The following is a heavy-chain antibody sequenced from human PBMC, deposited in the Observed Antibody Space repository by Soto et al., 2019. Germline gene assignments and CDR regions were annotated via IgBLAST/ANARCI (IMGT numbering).Heavy chain of an antibody. CDR1: GFTFGDYA. CDR2: IRSKAYGGTT. CDR3: TRGPYSSSWYYFDY. D-gene: IGHD6-13*01. Sequence: GGSLRLSCTASGFTFGDYAMSWFRQAPGKGLEWVGFIRSKAYGGTTEYAASVKGRFTISRDDSKSIAYLQMNSLKTEDTAVYYCTRGPYSSSWYYFDYWGQGTLVTVSS. V-gene: IGHV3-49*03. J-gene: IGHJ4*02.